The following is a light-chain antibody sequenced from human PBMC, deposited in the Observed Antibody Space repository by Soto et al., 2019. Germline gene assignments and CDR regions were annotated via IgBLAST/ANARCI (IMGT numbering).Light chain of an antibody. V-gene: IGKV3-20*01. CDR3: LQYGSSPLT. Sequence: EIVLTQSPGTLSLSPGERATLSCRASQSVSSSYLAWYQQKPGQTPRLLIYGASTRATGIPDIFSGSGSGTDFTLTISGLEPEDSAVYYCLQYGSSPLTFGGGTKVEIK. CDR1: QSVSSSY. CDR2: GAS. J-gene: IGKJ4*01.